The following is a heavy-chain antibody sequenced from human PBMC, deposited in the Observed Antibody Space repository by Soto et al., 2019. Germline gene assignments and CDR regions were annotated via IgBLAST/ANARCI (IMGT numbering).Heavy chain of an antibody. V-gene: IGHV1-18*01. CDR2: ISAFNGNS. Sequence: QDQLVQSGAELRKPGASVRVSCRASGFRFSDYGFNWLRQAPGQGLEWMGWISAFNGNSETAQGLQDRVAMTTDSATTTAHLDLTNPTTDDTAIYYCARSYYLADAFDVWGQGTMVTVSS. J-gene: IGHJ3*01. CDR1: GFRFSDYG. CDR3: ARSYYLADAFDV. D-gene: IGHD3-16*01.